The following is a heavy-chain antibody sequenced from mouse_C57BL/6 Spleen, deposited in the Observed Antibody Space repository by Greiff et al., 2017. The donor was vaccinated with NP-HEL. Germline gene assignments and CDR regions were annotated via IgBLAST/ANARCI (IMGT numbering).Heavy chain of an antibody. CDR1: GFIFSSYA. Sequence: EVQGVESGGGLVKPGGSLKLSCAASGFIFSSYAMSWVRQTPEKRLEWVATISDGGSYTYYPDNVKGRFTISRDNAKNNLYLQMSHLKSEDTAMYYCARGNPFYLLRDYAMDYWGQGTSVTVSS. V-gene: IGHV5-4*01. CDR2: ISDGGSYT. D-gene: IGHD5-5*01. CDR3: ARGNPFYLLRDYAMDY. J-gene: IGHJ4*01.